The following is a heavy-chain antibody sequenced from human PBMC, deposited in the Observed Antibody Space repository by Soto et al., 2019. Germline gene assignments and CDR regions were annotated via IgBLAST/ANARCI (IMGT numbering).Heavy chain of an antibody. CDR3: ARDLIPSYDFWSGYRDY. CDR2: ISAYNGNT. CDR1: GYTFTSYG. Sequence: ASVKVSCKASGYTFTSYGISWVRQAPGQGLEWRGWISAYNGNTNYAQKLQGRVTMTTDTSTSTAYMELRSLRSDDTAVYYCARDLIPSYDFWSGYRDYWGQGTLVTVSS. D-gene: IGHD3-3*01. V-gene: IGHV1-18*01. J-gene: IGHJ4*02.